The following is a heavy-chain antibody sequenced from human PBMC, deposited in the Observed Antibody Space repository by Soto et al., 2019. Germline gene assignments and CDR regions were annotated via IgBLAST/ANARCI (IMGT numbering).Heavy chain of an antibody. J-gene: IGHJ4*02. Sequence: GESLKISCKGSGYSFTSYWIGWVRQMPGKGLEWMGIIYPGDSDTRYSPSFQGQVTISADKSISTAYLQWSSLKASDTAMYYCARAAAGVWNDGSLLDYFDYWGQGTLVTVSS. CDR1: GYSFTSYW. D-gene: IGHD1-1*01. CDR2: IYPGDSDT. V-gene: IGHV5-51*01. CDR3: ARAAAGVWNDGSLLDYFDY.